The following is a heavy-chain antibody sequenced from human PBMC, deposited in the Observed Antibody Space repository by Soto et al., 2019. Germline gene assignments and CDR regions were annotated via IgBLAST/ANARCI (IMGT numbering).Heavy chain of an antibody. V-gene: IGHV3-73*01. D-gene: IGHD4-17*01. J-gene: IGHJ4*02. CDR3: TRHRHRDYGDTFDY. CDR2: IRSKANSYAT. Sequence: QPGGSLRLSCAASGFTFSGSAMHWVRQASGKGLEWVGRIRSKANSYATAYAASVKGRFTISRDDSKNTAYLQMNSLKAEDTAVYYCTRHRHRDYGDTFDYWGQGTLVTVSS. CDR1: GFTFSGSA.